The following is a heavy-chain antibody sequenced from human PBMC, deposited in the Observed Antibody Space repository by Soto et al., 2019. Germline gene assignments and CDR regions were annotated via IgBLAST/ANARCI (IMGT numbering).Heavy chain of an antibody. D-gene: IGHD6-6*01. CDR3: ARGESAARDGWFDP. CDR2: INHSGST. Sequence: SETLSLTCAVYGGSFSGYYWSWIRQPPGKGLEWIGEINHSGSTNYNPSLKSRVTISVDTSKNQFSLKLSSVTAADTAVYYCARGESAARDGWFDPWGQGTLVTVSS. V-gene: IGHV4-34*01. J-gene: IGHJ5*02. CDR1: GGSFSGYY.